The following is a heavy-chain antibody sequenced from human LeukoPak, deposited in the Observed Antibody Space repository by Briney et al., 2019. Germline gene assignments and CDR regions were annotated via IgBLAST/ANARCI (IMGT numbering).Heavy chain of an antibody. D-gene: IGHD1-26*01. CDR3: ARLGSYFDY. CDR2: IYYSGST. CDR1: GGSINSYY. V-gene: IGHV4-59*01. J-gene: IGHJ4*02. Sequence: SETLSLTCIVSGGSINSYYWSWIRQPPGKGLEWIGYIYYSGSTNYNPSLKSRVTVSVDTSKNQFSLKLNSVTAADTAVYYCARLGSYFDYWGQGTLVTVSS.